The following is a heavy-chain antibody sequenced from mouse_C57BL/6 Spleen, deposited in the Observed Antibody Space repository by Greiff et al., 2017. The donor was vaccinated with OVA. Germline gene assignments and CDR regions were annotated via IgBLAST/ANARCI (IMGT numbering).Heavy chain of an antibody. Sequence: QVQLQQPGAELVRPGSSVKLSCKASGYTFTSYWMDWVKQRPGQGLEWIGNIYPSDSETHYNQKFKDKATLTVDKSSSTAYMQLSSLTSEDSAVYYCALNWDDGDFDYWGQGTTLTVSS. J-gene: IGHJ2*01. D-gene: IGHD4-1*01. CDR1: GYTFTSYW. CDR3: ALNWDDGDFDY. V-gene: IGHV1-61*01. CDR2: IYPSDSET.